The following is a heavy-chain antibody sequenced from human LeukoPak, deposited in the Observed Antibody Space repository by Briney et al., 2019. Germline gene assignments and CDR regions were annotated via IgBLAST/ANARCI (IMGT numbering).Heavy chain of an antibody. J-gene: IGHJ3*02. V-gene: IGHV3-11*01. CDR3: ARAHCSSTSCYLVGGDDAFDI. D-gene: IGHD2-2*01. Sequence: GGSLRLSCAASGFTFSDYYISWIRQAPGKGLEWVSYISSSGSTIYYADSVKGRFTISRDNAKNSLYLQMNSLRAEDTAVYYCARAHCSSTSCYLVGGDDAFDIWGQRTMVTVSS. CDR1: GFTFSDYY. CDR2: ISSSGSTI.